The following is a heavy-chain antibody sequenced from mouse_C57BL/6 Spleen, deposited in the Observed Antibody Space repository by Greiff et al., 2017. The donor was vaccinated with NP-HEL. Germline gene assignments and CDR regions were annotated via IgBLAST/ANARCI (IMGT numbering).Heavy chain of an antibody. CDR3: TRGSYGNYLDY. CDR1: GYTFTSYW. D-gene: IGHD2-1*01. V-gene: IGHV1-52*01. J-gene: IGHJ2*01. CDR2: IDPSDSET. Sequence: QVQLKQPGAELVRPGSSVKLSCKASGYTFTSYWMHWVKQRPIQGLELIGNIDPSDSETHYNQKFKDKATLTVDKSSSTAYMQLSSLTSEDSAVYYCTRGSYGNYLDYWGQGTTLTVSS.